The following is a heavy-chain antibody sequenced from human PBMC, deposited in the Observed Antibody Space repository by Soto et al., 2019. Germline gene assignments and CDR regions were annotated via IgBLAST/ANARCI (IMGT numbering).Heavy chain of an antibody. Sequence: VHLVESGGGLVQPGGSLRLSCAASGFNFTNHWMHWVRQAPGKGLVWVSRITSDGKSKAYAESVKGRFAISRDNAKNTVYLQMNGLTVEDTAVHYCARESGDWPLNWFDPWGQGTLVTVSS. J-gene: IGHJ5*02. CDR3: ARESGDWPLNWFDP. V-gene: IGHV3-74*01. D-gene: IGHD2-21*02. CDR2: ITSDGKSK. CDR1: GFNFTNHW.